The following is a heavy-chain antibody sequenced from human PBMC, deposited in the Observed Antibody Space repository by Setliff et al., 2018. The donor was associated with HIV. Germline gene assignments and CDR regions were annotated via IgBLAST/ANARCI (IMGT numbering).Heavy chain of an antibody. J-gene: IGHJ4*02. CDR3: ARGREKQWPVLADCLFDF. CDR1: GYTLTDYY. V-gene: IGHV1-46*01. Sequence: ASVKVSCKPSGYTLTDYYLHWVRQAPGQGLEWVGIVNPTGGSTTYAQTFQGRVTMTGDTYTSTVYMEVSSLRSEDTAVYYCARGREKQWPVLADCLFDFWGQGTLVTVSS. D-gene: IGHD6-19*01. CDR2: VNPTGGST.